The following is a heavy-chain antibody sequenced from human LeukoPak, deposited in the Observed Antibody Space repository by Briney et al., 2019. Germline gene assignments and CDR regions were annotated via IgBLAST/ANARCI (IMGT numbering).Heavy chain of an antibody. CDR1: GGSISSYY. Sequence: SETLSLTCTVSGGSISSYYWSWIRQPPGKGLEWIGYIYYSGSTNYNPSLKSRVIISVDTSKNQFSLKLSSVTAADTAVYYCAAAAGSYYYYYGMDVWGQGTTVTVSS. J-gene: IGHJ6*02. CDR2: IYYSGST. V-gene: IGHV4-59*01. CDR3: AAAAGSYYYYYGMDV. D-gene: IGHD6-13*01.